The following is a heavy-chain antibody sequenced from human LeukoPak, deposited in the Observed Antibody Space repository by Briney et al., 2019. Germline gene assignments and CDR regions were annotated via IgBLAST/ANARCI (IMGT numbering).Heavy chain of an antibody. D-gene: IGHD3-16*01. V-gene: IGHV4-59*08. J-gene: IGHJ4*02. CDR1: GGSISSYY. CDR3: ARQGLGY. Sequence: SETLSLTCIVSGGSISSYYWSWIRQPPGKGLEWIGYIYYSGSTNYNPSLKSRVTISVDTSKNQFSLKLSSVTAADTAVYYCARQGLGYWGQGTLVTVSS. CDR2: IYYSGST.